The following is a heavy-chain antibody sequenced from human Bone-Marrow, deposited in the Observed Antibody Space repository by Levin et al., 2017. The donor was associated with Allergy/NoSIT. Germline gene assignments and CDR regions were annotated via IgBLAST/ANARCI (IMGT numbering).Heavy chain of an antibody. CDR2: ISHRGST. J-gene: IGHJ3*02. CDR1: AGSVSTDNSY. V-gene: IGHV4-61*01. Sequence: SETLSLTCSVSVSAGSVSTDNSYWSWIRQPPGKGLEWIGYISHRGSTHYNPSIKSRVTISADMSKNQFSLKLHSVTAADTAVYYCARVRDAFDIWGQGTMVTVSS. CDR3: ARVRDAFDI.